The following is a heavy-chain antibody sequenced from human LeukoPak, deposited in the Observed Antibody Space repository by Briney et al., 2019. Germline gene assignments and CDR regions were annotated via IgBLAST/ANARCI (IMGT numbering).Heavy chain of an antibody. D-gene: IGHD5-18*01. Sequence: PGWSLTLSCTASVFTLGDYAMSWFRQAPGKGLEWGGFIRSKAYGGTTEYAASVKGRFTISRDDSNSIGYLQMNSLKTEDTAVYYCTRAGGYSYGYYYYYMDVWGKGTTVTVSS. CDR1: VFTLGDYA. CDR2: IRSKAYGGTT. CDR3: TRAGGYSYGYYYYYMDV. V-gene: IGHV3-49*03. J-gene: IGHJ6*03.